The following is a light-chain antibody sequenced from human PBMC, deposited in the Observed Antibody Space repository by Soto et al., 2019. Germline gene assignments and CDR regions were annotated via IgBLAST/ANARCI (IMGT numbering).Light chain of an antibody. CDR3: QKYSSVIT. CDR2: AAS. Sequence: DIQMTQSPSSLSASVGDRVTITCRASQGIRNFLAWYQQKPGKVPKLLISAASTLESGVPSRFRGRGSGTDSTPTITSLQPEDVATYYCQKYSSVITFGKGTRLEIK. CDR1: QGIRNF. J-gene: IGKJ5*01. V-gene: IGKV1-27*01.